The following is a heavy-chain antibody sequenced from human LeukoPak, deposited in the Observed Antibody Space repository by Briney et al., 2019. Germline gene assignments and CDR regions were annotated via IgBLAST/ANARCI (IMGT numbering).Heavy chain of an antibody. V-gene: IGHV3-23*05. Sequence: PGGSLRLSCAASGFIFRNYGMNWVRQAPGKGLEWVSGIYTNGNTRYADSVRGRFTISRDNSKNTLYLQMHSLRAEDTAVYYCARVAFPLDLWGQGTLVTVSS. J-gene: IGHJ5*02. D-gene: IGHD3-3*01. CDR2: IYTNGNT. CDR3: ARVAFPLDL. CDR1: GFIFRNYG.